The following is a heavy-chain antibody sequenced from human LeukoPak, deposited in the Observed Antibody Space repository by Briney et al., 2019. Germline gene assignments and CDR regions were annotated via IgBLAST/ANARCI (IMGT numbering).Heavy chain of an antibody. Sequence: GGSLRLSCATSGFSFSSYGMSWVRQAPGKGLEWVSSISGLSGRTYYADSVKGRVTISRDNSKNALSLQMNSLRAEDTAVYYCAKGEQWLAPAYYFDYWGQGTLVTVSS. CDR2: ISGLSGRT. J-gene: IGHJ4*02. CDR1: GFSFSSYG. V-gene: IGHV3-23*01. CDR3: AKGEQWLAPAYYFDY. D-gene: IGHD6-19*01.